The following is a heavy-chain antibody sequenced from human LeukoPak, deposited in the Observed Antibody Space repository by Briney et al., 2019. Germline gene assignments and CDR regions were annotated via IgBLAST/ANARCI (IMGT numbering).Heavy chain of an antibody. J-gene: IGHJ4*02. CDR2: INPNSGGT. CDR1: GYTFTGYY. CDR3: ARDSRGWYWGGFDY. Sequence: GASVKVSCKASGYTFTGYYMHWVRQAPGQGLEWMGWINPNSGGTNYAQKFQGWVTMTRDTSISTAYMELSRLRSDDTAVYYCARDSRGWYWGGFDYWGQGTLVTVSS. D-gene: IGHD6-19*01. V-gene: IGHV1-2*04.